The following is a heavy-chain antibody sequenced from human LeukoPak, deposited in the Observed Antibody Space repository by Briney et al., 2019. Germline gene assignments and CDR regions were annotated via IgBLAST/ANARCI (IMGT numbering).Heavy chain of an antibody. V-gene: IGHV4-59*08. CDR3: ARSEYSSSSGHFDY. CDR2: IYFSGGT. D-gene: IGHD6-6*01. Sequence: SETLSLTCTVSGGSISSYYWSWIRQPPGKGLEWIGYIYFSGGTDYNPSLKSRVTISVDTSKNQFSLKLSSVTAADTAVYYCARSEYSSSSGHFDYWGQGTLVTVSS. CDR1: GGSISSYY. J-gene: IGHJ4*02.